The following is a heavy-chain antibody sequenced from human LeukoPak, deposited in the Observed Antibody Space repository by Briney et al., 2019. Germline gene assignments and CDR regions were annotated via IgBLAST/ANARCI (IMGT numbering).Heavy chain of an antibody. CDR1: GGTLSIYA. D-gene: IGHD4-23*01. J-gene: IGHJ4*02. Sequence: SVKVSCKVSGGTLSIYAINWVRQAHGQGLEWMGRVIPISGIRNYAQNFQGRVTITADESSGTAYMELSGLRSEDTAIYYCARLNDGGISHWGQGTLVTVSP. CDR3: ARLNDGGISH. CDR2: VIPISGIR. V-gene: IGHV1-69*13.